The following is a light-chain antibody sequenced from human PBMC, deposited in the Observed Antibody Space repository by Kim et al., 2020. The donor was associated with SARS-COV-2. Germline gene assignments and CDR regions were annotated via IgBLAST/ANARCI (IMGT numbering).Light chain of an antibody. J-gene: IGKJ1*01. Sequence: DIQMTQSPSTLSASVGDRVTITCRASQSISSWLAWYQQKAGKAPKLLIYKASSLESGVPSRFSGSGSGTEFTLTISSLQPDDFATYYCQQYNTYWTFGQGTKVYIK. CDR3: QQYNTYWT. V-gene: IGKV1-5*03. CDR1: QSISSW. CDR2: KAS.